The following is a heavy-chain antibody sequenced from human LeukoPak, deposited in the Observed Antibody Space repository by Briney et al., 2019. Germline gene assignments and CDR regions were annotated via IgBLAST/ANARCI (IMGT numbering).Heavy chain of an antibody. V-gene: IGHV3-74*01. CDR2: INSDGSST. CDR1: GFTFSSYW. Sequence: GGSLRLSCAASGFTFSSYWMHWVRQAPGKGLVWVSRINSDGSSTSYADSVKGRFTISRDNAKNTLYLQMNSLRAEDTAVCYCARGRALYDILTLGYWGQGTLVTVSS. J-gene: IGHJ4*02. D-gene: IGHD3-9*01. CDR3: ARGRALYDILTLGY.